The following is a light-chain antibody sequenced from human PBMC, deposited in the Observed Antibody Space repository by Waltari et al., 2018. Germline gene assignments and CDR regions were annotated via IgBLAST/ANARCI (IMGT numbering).Light chain of an antibody. CDR1: QSVSSSY. V-gene: IGKV3-20*01. J-gene: IGKJ3*01. CDR2: GAS. CDR3: QQYGSSPLFT. Sequence: EIVLTQSPGTLSLSPGERATLSCRASQSVSSSYLAWYQQTPGQAPRLLIYGASSRATGIPDRFRGSGSGTDFTLTISRLEPEDVAVYYCQQYGSSPLFTFGPGTKVDIK.